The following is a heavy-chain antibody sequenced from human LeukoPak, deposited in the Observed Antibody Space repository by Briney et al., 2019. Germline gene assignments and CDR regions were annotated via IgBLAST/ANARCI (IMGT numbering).Heavy chain of an antibody. D-gene: IGHD6-19*01. CDR2: ISSNGGST. Sequence: PGTSLRLSCTASGFTFSNYAMHWVRQAPGKGLEYVSAISSNGGSTYYADSVKGRFTISRDNSKNTLYLQMSSLRAEDTAVYYCVKDGGAVDGGGAFDIWGQGTMVTVSS. CDR3: VKDGGAVDGGGAFDI. CDR1: GFTFSNYA. V-gene: IGHV3-64D*09. J-gene: IGHJ3*02.